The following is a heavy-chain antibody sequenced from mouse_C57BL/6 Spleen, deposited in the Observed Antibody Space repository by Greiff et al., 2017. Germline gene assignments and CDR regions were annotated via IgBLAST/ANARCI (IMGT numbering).Heavy chain of an antibody. J-gene: IGHJ2*01. D-gene: IGHD2-5*01. CDR2: IHPNSGST. CDR1: GYTFTSYW. CDR3: ARGPYSNFYFDY. V-gene: IGHV1-64*01. Sequence: QLQQPGAELVKPGASVKLSCQASGYTFTSYWMHWVKQRPGQGLEWIGMIHPNSGSTNYNEKFKSKAKLTVDKSSSTAYMQLSSLTSEDSAVYYCARGPYSNFYFDYWGQGTTLTVSS.